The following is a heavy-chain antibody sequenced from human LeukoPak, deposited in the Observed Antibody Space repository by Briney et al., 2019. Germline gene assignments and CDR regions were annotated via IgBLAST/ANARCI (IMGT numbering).Heavy chain of an antibody. D-gene: IGHD4-17*01. CDR2: INPNSGGT. J-gene: IGHJ4*02. V-gene: IGHV1-2*02. Sequence: ASVKVSCKASGYTFTGYYMHWVRRAPGQGLEWMGWINPNSGGTNYAQKFQGRVTMTRDTSISTAYMELSRLRSDDTAVYYCARDYGDPPGFDYWGQGTLVTVSS. CDR1: GYTFTGYY. CDR3: ARDYGDPPGFDY.